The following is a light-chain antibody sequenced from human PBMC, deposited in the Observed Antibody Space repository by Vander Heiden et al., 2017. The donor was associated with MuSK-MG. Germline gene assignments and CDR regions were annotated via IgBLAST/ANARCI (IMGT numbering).Light chain of an antibody. Sequence: DIQMTPSPSSLSASVGDRVTITCRASQSISSYLNWYQQKPGKAPKLLIYAASSLQSGVPSRFSGSGYGTDFTLTISSLQPEDFATYYCQQNDSTPLYTFGQGTKLEIK. J-gene: IGKJ2*01. CDR2: AAS. V-gene: IGKV1-39*01. CDR3: QQNDSTPLYT. CDR1: QSISSY.